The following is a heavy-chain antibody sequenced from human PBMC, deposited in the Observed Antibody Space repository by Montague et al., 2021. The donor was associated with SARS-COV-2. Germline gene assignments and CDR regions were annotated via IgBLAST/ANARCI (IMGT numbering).Heavy chain of an antibody. D-gene: IGHD1-26*01. CDR1: GDSISTGNY. J-gene: IGHJ4*02. V-gene: IGHV4-4*02. CDR3: SRKGSGRSDLAY. CDR2: IYHTRGT. Sequence: SETLSLTCVVSGDSISTGNYWTWVRLHHGKGLEWVREIYHTRGTKYKPSLKSRVSMSVDKSWNQLSLRLTSVTAADKAIYYCSRKGSGRSDLAYWGQGTMVTVSS.